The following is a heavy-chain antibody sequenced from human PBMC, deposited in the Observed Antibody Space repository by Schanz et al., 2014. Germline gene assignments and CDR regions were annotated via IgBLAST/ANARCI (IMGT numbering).Heavy chain of an antibody. J-gene: IGHJ6*02. Sequence: VKLVESGGGAVRPGGSLRLSCAASGFTLSSYWMHWVRQVPGKGLEWVSTIGYLGDTYYPDSVKGRFTVSRDNSENTLYLQMNSLSADDTAVFYCAKGMGYCSGGTCYDYYYYGLDVWGQGTTVTVSS. CDR2: IGYLGDT. D-gene: IGHD2-15*01. CDR1: GFTLSSYW. V-gene: IGHV3-NL1*01. CDR3: AKGMGYCSGGTCYDYYYYGLDV.